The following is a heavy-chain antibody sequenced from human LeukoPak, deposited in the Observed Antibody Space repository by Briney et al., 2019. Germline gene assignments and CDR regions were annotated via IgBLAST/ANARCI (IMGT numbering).Heavy chain of an antibody. D-gene: IGHD2-21*01. CDR2: INVGNGDT. V-gene: IGHV1-3*01. Sequence: ASVNVSCKASGYTFTSYTMYWLRQAPGQRLEWMGWINVGNGDTKYSQKFQGRVTIIRDTSASTAYMELSSLRSEDTGVYYCASAVVGGPDSDYWGQGTLVTVSP. CDR3: ASAVVGGPDSDY. CDR1: GYTFTSYT. J-gene: IGHJ4*02.